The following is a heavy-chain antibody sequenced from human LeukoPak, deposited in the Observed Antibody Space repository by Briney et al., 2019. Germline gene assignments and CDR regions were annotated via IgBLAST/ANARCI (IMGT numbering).Heavy chain of an antibody. D-gene: IGHD3-9*01. CDR3: AKVRGSRYFTGYFDY. V-gene: IGHV3-53*01. J-gene: IGHJ4*02. Sequence: GGSLRLSCAASGFTFSSYWMSWVRQAPGKGLEWVSVIYSGGNTYYADSVKGRFTISRDNAKNSLYLQMNSLRAEDTAVYYCAKVRGSRYFTGYFDYWGQGTLVTVSS. CDR1: GFTFSSYW. CDR2: IYSGGNT.